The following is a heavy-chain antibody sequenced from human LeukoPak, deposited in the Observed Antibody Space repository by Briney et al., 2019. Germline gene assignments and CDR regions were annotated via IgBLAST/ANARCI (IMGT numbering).Heavy chain of an antibody. J-gene: IGHJ3*02. V-gene: IGHV4-39*07. CDR2: SYYSGST. D-gene: IGHD7-27*01. CDR1: GCSISSSSYY. Sequence: KTSETLSLTCTVSGCSISSSSYYWGWIRLPPGKGLEWLVSSYYSGSTYYKPSLNRRVTISVDTSKTQCSLKLSSVTAADTAVYYCARRQLGMGGAFDIWGQGTMVTVSS. CDR3: ARRQLGMGGAFDI.